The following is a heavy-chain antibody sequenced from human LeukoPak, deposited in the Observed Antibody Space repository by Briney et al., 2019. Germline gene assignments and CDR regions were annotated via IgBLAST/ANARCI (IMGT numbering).Heavy chain of an antibody. D-gene: IGHD5-18*01. J-gene: IGHJ4*02. Sequence: ASVKVSCKASGYTFTSYYMHWVRQAPGQGLEWMGIINPSGGGTKYARKFQGRLTMTRDTSTSTVYMELSSLRSEDTAVYYCASTLYNYGPYFDPWGQGTQVTVSS. CDR2: INPSGGGT. CDR3: ASTLYNYGPYFDP. CDR1: GYTFTSYY. V-gene: IGHV1-46*01.